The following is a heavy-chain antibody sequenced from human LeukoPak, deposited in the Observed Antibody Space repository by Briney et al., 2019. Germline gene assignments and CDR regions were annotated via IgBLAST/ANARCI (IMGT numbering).Heavy chain of an antibody. CDR1: GYTFTSYY. J-gene: IGHJ6*03. CDR3: ARSRDTAMEYYHYYYMDV. CDR2: INPSGGST. Sequence: ASVKVSCKASGYTFTSYYMHWVRQAPGQGLEWMGIINPSGGSTSYAQKFQGRVTMTRDTSTSTVYMELSSLRSEDTAVYYCARSRDTAMEYYHYYYMDVWGKGTTVTVSS. V-gene: IGHV1-46*01. D-gene: IGHD5-18*01.